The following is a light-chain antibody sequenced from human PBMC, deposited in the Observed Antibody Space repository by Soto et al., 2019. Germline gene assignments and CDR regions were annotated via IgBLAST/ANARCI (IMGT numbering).Light chain of an antibody. CDR3: SSYTSSSTRV. CDR1: SSDVGGYNY. CDR2: DVS. Sequence: QSVLTQPASVSGSPGQSITISCTGTSSDVGGYNYVSWYQQHPGKAPKLMIYDVSNRPSGVSYRFSSSKSGNTASLTISGLQAEDEADYYCSSYTSSSTRVFGTGTKLTVL. J-gene: IGLJ1*01. V-gene: IGLV2-14*01.